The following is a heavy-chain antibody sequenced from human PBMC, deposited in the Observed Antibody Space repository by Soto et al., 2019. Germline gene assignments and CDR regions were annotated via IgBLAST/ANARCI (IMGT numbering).Heavy chain of an antibody. D-gene: IGHD3-22*01. V-gene: IGHV1-46*01. Sequence: ASVKVSCKASGYTFTSYYMHWVRQAPGQGLEWMGIINPSGGSTSYAQKFQGRVTMTRDTSTSTVYMELSSLRSEDTAVYYCARDGSPYYYDSSGYYHFDYWGQGTLVTVSS. CDR1: GYTFTSYY. CDR2: INPSGGST. CDR3: ARDGSPYYYDSSGYYHFDY. J-gene: IGHJ4*02.